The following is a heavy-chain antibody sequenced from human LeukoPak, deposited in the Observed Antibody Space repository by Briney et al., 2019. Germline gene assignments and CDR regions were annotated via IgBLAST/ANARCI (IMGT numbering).Heavy chain of an antibody. V-gene: IGHV1-2*06. CDR3: AREYSYGAGQDY. Sequence: ASVKVSCKASGYTFTGYYMHWVRQAPGQGLEWMGRINPNSGGTNYAQKFQGRVTMTRDTSISTAYMELSRLRPDDTAVYYCAREYSYGAGQDYWGQGTLVTVSS. CDR2: INPNSGGT. CDR1: GYTFTGYY. J-gene: IGHJ4*02. D-gene: IGHD5-18*01.